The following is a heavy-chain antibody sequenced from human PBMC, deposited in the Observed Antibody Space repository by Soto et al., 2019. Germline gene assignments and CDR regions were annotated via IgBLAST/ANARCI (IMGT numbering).Heavy chain of an antibody. D-gene: IGHD1-26*01. CDR3: VTLALGKFDY. Sequence: EVQLLESGGGLVQPGGSLRLSCAASGFTFSSNSMSWVRQSPGKGLEWVSAISDGGDRIYYVDSVKGRFTISRDNSKNKLYLQMDSLRAEDTAVYLCVTLALGKFDYWGQGILVIVSS. CDR1: GFTFSSNS. CDR2: ISDGGDRI. J-gene: IGHJ4*02. V-gene: IGHV3-23*01.